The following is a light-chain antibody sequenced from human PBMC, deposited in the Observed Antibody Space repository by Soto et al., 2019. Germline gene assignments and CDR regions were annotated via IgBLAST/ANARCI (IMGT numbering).Light chain of an antibody. J-gene: IGLJ1*01. V-gene: IGLV2-8*01. CDR2: EVY. Sequence: QSALTQPPSASGSPGQSVTISCTGTSSDVGGYNYVSWYQHHPGKAPKLIICEVYTRPSGISNRFSGSKSGDTASLTISGLHAEDEADYFCCSYAGTVAYVFGTGTKVTVL. CDR1: SSDVGGYNY. CDR3: CSYAGTVAYV.